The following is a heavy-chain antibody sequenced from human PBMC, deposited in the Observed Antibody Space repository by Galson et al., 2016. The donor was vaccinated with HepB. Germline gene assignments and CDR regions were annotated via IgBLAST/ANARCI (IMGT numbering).Heavy chain of an antibody. Sequence: SLRLSCAASGFTVSSNCMSWVRQAPGKGLEWVSLICDGGSAYYPDSAKARFTISRDNSKNTLYLQMNNLRPEDTAVYFCARDPPGVPDFALDVWGQGTMVTVSS. V-gene: IGHV3-66*01. CDR2: ICDGGSA. CDR1: GFTVSSNC. CDR3: ARDPPGVPDFALDV. D-gene: IGHD3-10*01. J-gene: IGHJ6*02.